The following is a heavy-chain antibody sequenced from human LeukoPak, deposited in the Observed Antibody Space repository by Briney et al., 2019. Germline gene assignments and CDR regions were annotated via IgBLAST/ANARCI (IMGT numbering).Heavy chain of an antibody. Sequence: SETLSLTCAVYGGSFSGYYWSWIRQPPGKGLEWIGEINHSGSTNYNPSLKSRVTISVDTSKNQFSLKLSSVTAADTAVYYCARGRRRNRITIFGVVITYYFDYRGQGTLVTVSS. V-gene: IGHV4-34*01. CDR2: INHSGST. CDR1: GGSFSGYY. J-gene: IGHJ4*02. CDR3: ARGRRRNRITIFGVVITYYFDY. D-gene: IGHD3-3*01.